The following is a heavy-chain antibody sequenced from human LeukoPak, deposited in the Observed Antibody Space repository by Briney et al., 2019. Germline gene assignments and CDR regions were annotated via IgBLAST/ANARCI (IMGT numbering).Heavy chain of an antibody. Sequence: PGGTLRLSCAASGFTFDDYAMHWVRQAPGKGLEWVSGISWNSGSIGYADSVKGRFTISRDNAKNSLYLQMNSLRAEDTALYYCAKDISGYSSSWYFDYWGQGTLVTVSS. CDR2: ISWNSGSI. V-gene: IGHV3-9*01. CDR1: GFTFDDYA. J-gene: IGHJ4*02. D-gene: IGHD6-13*01. CDR3: AKDISGYSSSWYFDY.